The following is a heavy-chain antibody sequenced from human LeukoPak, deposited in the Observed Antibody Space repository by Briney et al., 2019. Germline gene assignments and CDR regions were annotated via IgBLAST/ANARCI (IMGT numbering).Heavy chain of an antibody. CDR2: IRSKTNSYAT. CDR1: GFTFSSYS. D-gene: IGHD1-26*01. J-gene: IGHJ4*02. CDR3: TRHWWEGFDY. V-gene: IGHV3-73*01. Sequence: GGSLRLSCAASGFTFSSYSMNWVRQASGKGLEWVGRIRSKTNSYATAYAASVKGRFTISRDDSKNTAYLQMNSLKTEDTAVYYCTRHWWEGFDYWGQGTLVTVSS.